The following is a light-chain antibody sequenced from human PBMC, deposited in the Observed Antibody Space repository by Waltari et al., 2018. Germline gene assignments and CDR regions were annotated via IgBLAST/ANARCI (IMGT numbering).Light chain of an antibody. V-gene: IGLV2-11*01. CDR3: CSYAGSYTHVV. Sequence: QSALTQPRSVSGSPGQSVTISCTGTSTDVGGYAYLSWYQHHPGKAPKLMICDVTKRPSGVPDRFSGSKSGNTASLTISGLQAEDEADYYCCSYAGSYTHVVFGGGTKLTVL. J-gene: IGLJ2*01. CDR2: DVT. CDR1: STDVGGYAY.